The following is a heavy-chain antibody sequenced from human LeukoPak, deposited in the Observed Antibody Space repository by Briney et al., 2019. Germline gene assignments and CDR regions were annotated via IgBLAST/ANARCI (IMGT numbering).Heavy chain of an antibody. V-gene: IGHV3-21*01. CDR2: ISSSSSYI. CDR3: ARVIPGSYGQDY. D-gene: IGHD5-18*01. CDR1: GFTFSSYS. J-gene: IGHJ4*02. Sequence: GGSLRLSCAASGFTFSSYSMNWVRQAPGKGLEWVSSISSSSSYIYYADSVKGRFTISRDNAKNSLYLQMNSLRAEDTAVYYCARVIPGSYGQDYWGQGTLVTVSS.